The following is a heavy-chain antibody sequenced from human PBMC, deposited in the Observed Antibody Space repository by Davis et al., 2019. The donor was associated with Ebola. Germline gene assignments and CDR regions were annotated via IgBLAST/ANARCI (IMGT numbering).Heavy chain of an antibody. CDR1: SYTFTSYA. CDR3: ARDLASPRDY. V-gene: IGHV1-69*04. CDR2: IIPILGIA. J-gene: IGHJ4*02. Sequence: SVMVSCNASSYTFTSYAISWVRQAPAQGLEWMGRIIPILGIANYAQKFKGSVTTTADKSTSTPYMELSSLRSEDAAVYYCARDLASPRDYWGQGTLVTVSS. D-gene: IGHD3-16*01.